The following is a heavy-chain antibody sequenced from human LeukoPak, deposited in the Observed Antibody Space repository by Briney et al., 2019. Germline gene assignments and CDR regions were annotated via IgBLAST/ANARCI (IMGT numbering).Heavy chain of an antibody. CDR3: ARPRGDLWSPYDS. J-gene: IGHJ5*02. Sequence: SETLSLTCSVSGGSIYMSSFYWAWMRQPPGKGLEWIGNIYHTGSTIDNPSLKSRVTISVDTSNNQFTLRLNSVTAADTATYYCARPRGDLWSPYDSWGQGTLVTVSS. V-gene: IGHV4-39*01. CDR1: GGSIYMSSFY. D-gene: IGHD3-3*01. CDR2: IYHTGST.